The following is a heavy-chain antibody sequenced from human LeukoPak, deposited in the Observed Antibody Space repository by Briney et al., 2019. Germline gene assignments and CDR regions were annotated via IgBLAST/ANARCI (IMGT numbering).Heavy chain of an antibody. CDR1: GFTFSSYA. D-gene: IGHD6-13*01. J-gene: IGHJ4*02. CDR3: AEAPGYSSSWYKY. Sequence: GGSLRLSCAASGFTFSSYAMSWVRQAPGKGPEWVSAISGSGGSTYYADSVKGRFTISRDNSKNTLYLQMNSLRAEDTAVYYCAEAPGYSSSWYKYWGQGTLVTVSS. V-gene: IGHV3-23*01. CDR2: ISGSGGST.